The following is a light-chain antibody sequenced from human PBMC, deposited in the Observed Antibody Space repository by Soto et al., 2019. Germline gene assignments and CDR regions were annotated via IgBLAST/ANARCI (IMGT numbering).Light chain of an antibody. CDR2: GAS. V-gene: IGKV3-15*01. CDR3: QQYNNWPFIT. CDR1: QSITTA. Sequence: EIVMTQSPATLSVSPGERATLSCRASQSITTAVAWYQQRPGQSPRLLIYGASSRATGIPARFSGSGSGTEFTLSISSLQSEDFAVYYCQQYNNWPFITFGQGTRLEIK. J-gene: IGKJ5*01.